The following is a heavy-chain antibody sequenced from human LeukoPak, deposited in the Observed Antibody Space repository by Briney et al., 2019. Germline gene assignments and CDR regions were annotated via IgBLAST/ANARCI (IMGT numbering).Heavy chain of an antibody. CDR3: AREGPEYDSSGYYYALDY. CDR2: ISGSGGST. J-gene: IGHJ4*02. D-gene: IGHD3-22*01. V-gene: IGHV3-23*01. CDR1: GFTFSSYA. Sequence: GGSLRLSCAASGFTFSSYAMSWVRQAPGKGLEWVSAISGSGGSTYYADSVKGRFTISRDNSKNTLYLQMNSLRAEDTAVYYCAREGPEYDSSGYYYALDYWGQGTLVTVSS.